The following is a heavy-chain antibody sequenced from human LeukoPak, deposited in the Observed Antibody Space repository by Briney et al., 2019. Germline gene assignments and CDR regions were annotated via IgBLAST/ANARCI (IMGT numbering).Heavy chain of an antibody. J-gene: IGHJ5*02. CDR2: IIPIFGTA. CDR3: ARVNTSITIFGVVTRSPWFDP. Sequence: SVKVSCKASGGTFSSYAISWVRQAPGQGLEWMGGIIPIFGTANYAQEFQGRVTITADESTSTAYMELSSLRSEDTAVYYCARVNTSITIFGVVTRSPWFDPWGQGTLVTVSS. CDR1: GGTFSSYA. V-gene: IGHV1-69*13. D-gene: IGHD3-3*01.